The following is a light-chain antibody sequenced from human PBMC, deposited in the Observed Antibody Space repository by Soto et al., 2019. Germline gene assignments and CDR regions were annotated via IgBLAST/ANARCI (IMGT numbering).Light chain of an antibody. Sequence: DIQMTQSPSTLSASVGYRVTITCRASQSISNSLNWYHQRPGKAPKLLIYGTSSLQSGVPSRFSGSGSGTDFTLTISCLQSEDFATYYCQQYYSYPRTFGQGTKVDI. CDR1: QSISNS. CDR2: GTS. CDR3: QQYYSYPRT. V-gene: IGKV1-39*01. J-gene: IGKJ1*01.